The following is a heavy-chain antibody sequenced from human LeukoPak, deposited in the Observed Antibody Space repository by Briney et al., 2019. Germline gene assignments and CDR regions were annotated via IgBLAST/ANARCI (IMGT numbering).Heavy chain of an antibody. Sequence: GGSLRLSCAASGFSLPTYIMNWVRQAPGKGLEWVSSISSSSTYIYYADSVKGRFTISRDNAKNSLYLQMNSLRAEDTAVYYCARRDYYDNTIDYWGQGTLVTVSS. V-gene: IGHV3-21*01. CDR3: ARRDYYDNTIDY. D-gene: IGHD3-22*01. CDR2: ISSSSTYI. J-gene: IGHJ4*02. CDR1: GFSLPTYI.